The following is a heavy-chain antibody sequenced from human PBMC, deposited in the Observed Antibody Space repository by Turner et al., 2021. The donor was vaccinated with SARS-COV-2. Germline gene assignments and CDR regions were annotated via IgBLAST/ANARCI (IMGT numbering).Heavy chain of an antibody. V-gene: IGHV4-39*01. CDR2: IDDRGST. CDR3: GSGGFIWFGA. Sequence: QLQLQESGPGLVKPAETLSLTCGVSGASISRSSDYWGWIRQPPGKGLEWIGNIDDRGSTSYNPSLKSRLTIFVDTSKNQVSLKMTSVTAADTAVYYCGSGGFIWFGAWGQGTLVTVSS. J-gene: IGHJ5*02. CDR1: GASISRSSDY. D-gene: IGHD1-26*01.